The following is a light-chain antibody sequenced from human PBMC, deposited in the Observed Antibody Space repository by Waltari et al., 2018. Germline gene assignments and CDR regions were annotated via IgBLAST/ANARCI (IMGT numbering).Light chain of an antibody. J-gene: IGLJ1*01. CDR2: DVS. Sequence: QSALTQPASVSGSPGQAITISCTGTSSDVGGYNYASWYQPHPGKAPKLMIYDVSKRPSGAAIRFSGSKSGNTASPTISGLQAEDEADYYCSSYTSSSLYVFGTGTKVTVL. V-gene: IGLV2-14*01. CDR1: SSDVGGYNY. CDR3: SSYTSSSLYV.